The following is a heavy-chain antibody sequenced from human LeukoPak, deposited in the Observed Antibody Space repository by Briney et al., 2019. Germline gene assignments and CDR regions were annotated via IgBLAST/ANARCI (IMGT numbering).Heavy chain of an antibody. CDR2: IYYSGST. CDR3: ARCGSYSGCDY. J-gene: IGHJ4*02. D-gene: IGHD1-26*01. CDR1: GGSISSYY. V-gene: IGHV4-59*01. Sequence: SETLSLTCTVSGGSISSYYWSWIRQPPGKGLEWIGNIYYSGSTNYNPSLKSRVTMSVDTSKNQFSLKLSSVTAADTAVYCCARCGSYSGCDYWGQGTLVTVSS.